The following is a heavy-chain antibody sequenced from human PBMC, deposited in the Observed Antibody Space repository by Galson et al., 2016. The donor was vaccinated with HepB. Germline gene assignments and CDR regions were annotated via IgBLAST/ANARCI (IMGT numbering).Heavy chain of an antibody. Sequence: SVKVSCKASGFSFTKYYMHWVRQAPGQGLEGMGIINPSDGTTTYAQTFQGRLTITRDKATNTVHMELNSLRSDDTAVYYCERAFSETAVGNLNHWGQGTQVIVSA. D-gene: IGHD2-2*01. V-gene: IGHV1-46*01. J-gene: IGHJ5*02. CDR2: INPSDGTT. CDR1: GFSFTKYY. CDR3: ERAFSETAVGNLNH.